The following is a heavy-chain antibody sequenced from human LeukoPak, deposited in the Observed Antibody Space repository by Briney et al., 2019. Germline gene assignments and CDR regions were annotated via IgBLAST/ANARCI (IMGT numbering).Heavy chain of an antibody. CDR3: ARDFPDSSGLIDY. Sequence: GGSLRLSCAASGFTFSNAWMTWVRQAPGKGLEWVGRIKSQGSGGTTDYAAPVKDRFIISREDSKNTLYLQMNSLRAEDTAVYYCARDFPDSSGLIDYWGQGTLVTVSS. CDR2: IKSQGSGGTT. V-gene: IGHV3-15*01. CDR1: GFTFSNAW. J-gene: IGHJ4*02. D-gene: IGHD3-22*01.